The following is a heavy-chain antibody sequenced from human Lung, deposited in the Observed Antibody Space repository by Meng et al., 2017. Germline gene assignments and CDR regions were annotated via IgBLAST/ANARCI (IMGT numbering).Heavy chain of an antibody. CDR1: GFTFSSYS. D-gene: IGHD2-15*01. V-gene: IGHV3-21*01. CDR2: ISSSST. CDR3: ARGRVVVAATPSDY. J-gene: IGHJ4*02. Sequence: EVQLVESGGDLVKPGGSLRLSCAASGFTFSSYSMNWVRQAPGKGLEWVSSISSSSTYADSVKGRFTISRDNAKNSLYLQMNSLRAEDTAVYYCARGRVVVAATPSDYWGQGTLVTVSS.